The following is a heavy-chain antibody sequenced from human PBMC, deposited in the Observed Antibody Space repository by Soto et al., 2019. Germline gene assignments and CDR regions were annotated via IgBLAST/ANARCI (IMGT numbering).Heavy chain of an antibody. Sequence: QVQLRESGPGLVKPSQTLSLTCTVSGGSINNGGYYWNWIRQHPGKGLEWIGYMYYSGSTYYNPCLRSRVIISADTSENHFSLKLSSVTAADTAVYFCARGYRQSGYSSSCVFDYWGQGTLVNVSS. CDR1: GGSINNGGYY. CDR2: MYYSGST. D-gene: IGHD6-13*01. CDR3: ARGYRQSGYSSSCVFDY. V-gene: IGHV4-31*03. J-gene: IGHJ4*02.